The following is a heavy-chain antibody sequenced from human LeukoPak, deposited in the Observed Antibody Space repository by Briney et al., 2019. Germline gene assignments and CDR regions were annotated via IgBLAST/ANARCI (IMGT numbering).Heavy chain of an antibody. CDR2: GYYSGST. CDR1: GDSVSSYF. D-gene: IGHD3-16*01. J-gene: IGHJ4*02. V-gene: IGHV4-39*01. CDR3: ARHRSVAGGDYSDY. Sequence: SETLLHTCTVSGDSVSSYFWGWIRQPPGKGLEWIGSGYYSGSTYYNPSLKSRVTISVDTSKNQFSLKLSSVTAADTAVYYCARHRSVAGGDYSDYWGGGTGVSVSS.